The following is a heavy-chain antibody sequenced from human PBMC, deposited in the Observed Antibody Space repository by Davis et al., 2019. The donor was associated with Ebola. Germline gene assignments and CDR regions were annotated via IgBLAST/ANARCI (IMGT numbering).Heavy chain of an antibody. CDR1: GFTFSSYS. CDR2: ISSSSSYI. J-gene: IGHJ5*02. D-gene: IGHD2-8*01. CDR3: ARGPASGVPPDWFDP. V-gene: IGHV3-21*01. Sequence: GESLKISCAASGFTFSSYSMHWVRQAPGKGLEWVSSISSSSSYIYYADSVKGRFTISRDNAKNSLYLQMNSLRAEDTAVYYCARGPASGVPPDWFDPWGQGTLVTVSS.